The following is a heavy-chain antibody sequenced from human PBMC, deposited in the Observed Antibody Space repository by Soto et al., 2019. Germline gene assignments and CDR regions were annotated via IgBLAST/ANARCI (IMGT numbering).Heavy chain of an antibody. CDR1: GFSLSTSGVS. D-gene: IGHD6-6*01. CDR3: THRGSGSSSSGQHDS. J-gene: IGHJ4*02. V-gene: IGHV2-5*02. CDR2: IYWDDDK. Sequence: QITLKESGPTLVKPTQTLTLTCTFSGFSLSTSGVSVGWIRQPPGKALEWLALIYWDDDKRYSPSLKTRLTITKDTSSNQVVLTMTNVGPADTATYYCTHRGSGSSSSGQHDSWGQGTLVTVSS.